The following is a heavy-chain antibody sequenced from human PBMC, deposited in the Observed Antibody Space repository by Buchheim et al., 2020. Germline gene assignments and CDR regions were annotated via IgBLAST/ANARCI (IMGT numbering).Heavy chain of an antibody. J-gene: IGHJ6*02. V-gene: IGHV3-23*01. CDR3: TRRMAVAGYSFYYYGMDV. D-gene: IGHD6-19*01. Sequence: EVQLLESGGDLVQPGGSLRLSCAGSGFTSINHALNWVRQAPGKGLEWVSSITSSGGNTYYADSVKGRFTISRDNSRSSLYRQMNRLRAEDTATYFCTRRMAVAGYSFYYYGMDVWGPGTT. CDR1: GFTSINHA. CDR2: ITSSGGNT.